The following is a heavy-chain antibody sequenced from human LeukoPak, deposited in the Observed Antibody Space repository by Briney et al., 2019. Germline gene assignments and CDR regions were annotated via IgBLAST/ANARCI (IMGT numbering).Heavy chain of an antibody. CDR3: ATDPTTAETTRFDY. CDR1: GYTFTGLGLY. V-gene: IGHV1-2*02. J-gene: IGHJ4*02. Sequence: ASVKVSCKTSGYTFTGLGLYIHWVRQAPGQGLEWMGWINPRSGGTNYAQKFQGRVTMTRDTSISTAYMELSRLTSDDTAVYYCATDPTTAETTRFDYWGQGTLVTVSS. D-gene: IGHD1-1*01. CDR2: INPRSGGT.